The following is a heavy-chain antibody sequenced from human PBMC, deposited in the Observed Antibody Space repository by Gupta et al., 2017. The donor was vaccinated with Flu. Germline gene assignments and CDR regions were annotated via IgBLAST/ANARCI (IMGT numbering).Heavy chain of an antibody. V-gene: IGHV4-4*07. CDR2: IYGRGRR. J-gene: IGHJ5*01. CDR1: SCC. Sequence: SCCGSWIRQPAGKGLEGIGRIYGRGRRNYNPSLTSRLIMSVDTSKNQFFLKLSSVTAAETAVYYCARDSGDSCGGLDWFDSWGQGTLVTVSS. CDR3: ARDSGDSCGGLDWFDS. D-gene: IGHD3-10*01.